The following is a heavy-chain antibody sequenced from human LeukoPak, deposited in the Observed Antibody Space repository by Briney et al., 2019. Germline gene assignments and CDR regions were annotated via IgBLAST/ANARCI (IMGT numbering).Heavy chain of an antibody. CDR1: GGSISSSSYY. Sequence: SETLSLTCTVSGGSISSSSYYWGWIRQPPGKGLEWIGSIYYSGSTYYNPSLKSRVTISVDTSKNQFSLKLSSVTAADTAVYYRATRTYYYDSSGYYEDYWGQGTLVTVSS. J-gene: IGHJ4*02. CDR2: IYYSGST. D-gene: IGHD3-22*01. CDR3: ATRTYYYDSSGYYEDY. V-gene: IGHV4-39*01.